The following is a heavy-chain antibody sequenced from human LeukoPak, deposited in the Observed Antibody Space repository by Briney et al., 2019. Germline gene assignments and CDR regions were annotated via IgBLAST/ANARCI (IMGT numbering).Heavy chain of an antibody. CDR3: ARDTGSGWTYFDY. V-gene: IGHV3-64*01. J-gene: IGHJ4*02. D-gene: IGHD6-19*01. CDR1: GFTFSSYA. CDR2: ISSNGGST. Sequence: PGGSLRLSCAASGFTFSSYAMHWVRQAPGKGLEYVSAISSNGGSTYYANSVKGRFTISRDNSKNTLYLQMGSLRAEDMAVYYCARDTGSGWTYFDYWGQGTLVTVSS.